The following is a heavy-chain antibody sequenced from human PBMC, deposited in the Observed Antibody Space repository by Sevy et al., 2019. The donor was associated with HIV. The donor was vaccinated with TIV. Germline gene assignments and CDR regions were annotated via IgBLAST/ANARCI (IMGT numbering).Heavy chain of an antibody. D-gene: IGHD1-26*01. J-gene: IGHJ3*02. CDR2: ISYSGRT. CDR3: ARANAYLASDAFDI. V-gene: IGHV4-31*03. Sequence: SETLSLTCTVSGGSISSLNYYWSWIRQHPGKGLEWIGYISYSGRTDYNPSLKSRVTISVDTSKNQFSLKLSSVTAADTAVYYCARANAYLASDAFDIWGQWTLVTVSS. CDR1: GGSISSLNYY.